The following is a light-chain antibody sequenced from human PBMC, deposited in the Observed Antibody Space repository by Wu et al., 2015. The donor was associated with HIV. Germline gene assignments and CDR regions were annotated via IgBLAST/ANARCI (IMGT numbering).Light chain of an antibody. CDR2: GAS. Sequence: DIQMTQSPSSLSASIGDRVTITCRTRQNIDGHLNWYQQRPGGAPHLLIYGASNLQSGVSSRFTGSGSGTLFTLTITNVQPEDFATYFCQQSYTVPVTFGGGTKVDI. CDR1: QNIDGH. V-gene: IGKV1-39*01. CDR3: QQSYTVPVT. J-gene: IGKJ4*01.